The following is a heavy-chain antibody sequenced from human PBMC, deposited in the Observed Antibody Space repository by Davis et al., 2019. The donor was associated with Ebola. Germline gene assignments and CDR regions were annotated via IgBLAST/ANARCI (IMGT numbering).Heavy chain of an antibody. CDR3: ARGTRTLDI. D-gene: IGHD3/OR15-3a*01. CDR2: MNPNSGNT. Sequence: ASVKVSCKASGYTFTSYAMNWVRQAPGQGLEWMGWMNPNSGNTGFAQNFQARVSMTRNTSISTAYMELSSLRSEDTAVYYCARGTRTLDIWGQGTTVTVSS. J-gene: IGHJ3*02. CDR1: GYTFTSYA. V-gene: IGHV1-8*02.